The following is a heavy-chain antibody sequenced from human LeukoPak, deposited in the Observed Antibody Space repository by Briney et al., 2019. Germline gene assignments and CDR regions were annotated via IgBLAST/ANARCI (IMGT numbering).Heavy chain of an antibody. CDR1: GGSISSSSYY. J-gene: IGHJ4*02. CDR2: IYYSGST. CDR3: ARHPDSGSPSDY. Sequence: SETLSLTCTVSGGSISSSSYYWGWIRQPPGKGLEWIGSIYYSGSTYYNPSLKSRVTISVDTSKNQFSLKLSSVTAADTAVYYCARHPDSGSPSDYWGQGTLVTVSS. V-gene: IGHV4-39*01. D-gene: IGHD6-6*01.